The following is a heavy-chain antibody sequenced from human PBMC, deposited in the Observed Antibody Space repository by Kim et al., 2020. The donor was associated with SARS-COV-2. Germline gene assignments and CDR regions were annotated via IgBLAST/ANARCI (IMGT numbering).Heavy chain of an antibody. D-gene: IGHD4-17*01. CDR2: ISAYNGNT. V-gene: IGHV1-18*04. J-gene: IGHJ3*02. CDR1: GYTFTSYG. CDR3: ARRKVTTGFDDAFDI. Sequence: ASVKVSCKASGYTFTSYGISWVRQAPGQGLEWMGWISAYNGNTNYAQKLQGRVTMTTDTSTSTAYMELRSLRSDDTAVYYCARRKVTTGFDDAFDIWGQGTMVTVSS.